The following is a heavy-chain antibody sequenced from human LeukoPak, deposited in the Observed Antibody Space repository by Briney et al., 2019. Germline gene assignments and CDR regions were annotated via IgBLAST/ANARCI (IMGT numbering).Heavy chain of an antibody. CDR3: AREGAAMDV. D-gene: IGHD1-26*01. Sequence: GGSLRLSCAASGFTFSSEWMHWVRHALGKGLVWVSRINSDGSSATYADSVQGRFTISPDKAKNTLSLQMNSLRAEDTAVYYCAREGAAMDVWGQGTTVTVSS. CDR1: GFTFSSEW. V-gene: IGHV3-74*01. CDR2: INSDGSSA. J-gene: IGHJ6*02.